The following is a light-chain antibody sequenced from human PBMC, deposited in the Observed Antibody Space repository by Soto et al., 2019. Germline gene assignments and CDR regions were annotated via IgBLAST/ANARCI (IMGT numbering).Light chain of an antibody. J-gene: IGKJ1*01. CDR2: GAS. V-gene: IGKV3-15*01. CDR1: QSVDIN. CDR3: QQYRNWPRT. Sequence: EIVLTQSPAPLSVSPGDRVTLSCRASQSVDINLAWYQQRPDQAPRLLVYGASTKATDMPGRFSGRGSGTEFTLTINNLQSEDFAVYYCQQYRNWPRTFGQGTKVEIK.